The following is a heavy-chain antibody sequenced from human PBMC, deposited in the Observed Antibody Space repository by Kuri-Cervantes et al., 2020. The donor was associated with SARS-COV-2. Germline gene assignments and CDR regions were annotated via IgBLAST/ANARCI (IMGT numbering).Heavy chain of an antibody. V-gene: IGHV3-33*01. CDR3: ARAGQYQLLYDTKEAYYYGMDV. D-gene: IGHD2-2*02. J-gene: IGHJ6*02. CDR2: IWYDGSNK. CDR1: GFTFSSYG. Sequence: GESLKISCAASGFTFSSYGMHWVRQAPGKGLEWVAVIWYDGSNKYYADSVKGRFTISRDNSKNTLYLQTNSLRAEDTAVYYCARAGQYQLLYDTKEAYYYGMDVWGQGTTVTVSS.